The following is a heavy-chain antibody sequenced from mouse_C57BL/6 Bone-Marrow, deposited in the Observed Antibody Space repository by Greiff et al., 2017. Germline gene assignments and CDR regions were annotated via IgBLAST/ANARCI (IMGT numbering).Heavy chain of an antibody. CDR3: ARSRLLDY. V-gene: IGHV1-82*01. CDR1: GYAFSSSW. CDR2: SYPGDGDT. Sequence: QVQLQQSGPELVKPGASVKISCKASGYAFSSSWMNWVKQRPGKGLEWIGRSYPGDGDTNYNGKFKGKATLTADKSSSTAYMQLSSLTSEDSAVYFCARSRLLDYWGQGTTLTVSS. J-gene: IGHJ2*01.